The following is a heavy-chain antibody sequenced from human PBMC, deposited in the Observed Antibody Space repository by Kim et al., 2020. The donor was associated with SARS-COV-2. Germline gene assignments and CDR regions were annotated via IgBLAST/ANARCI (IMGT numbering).Heavy chain of an antibody. Sequence: GGSLRLSCAASGFTFSSYGMHWVRQAPGKGLEWVAVISYDGSNKYYADSVKGRFTIARDNSKNTLYLQMNSLRAEDTAVYYCASALGFDYWGQGTLVTVSS. J-gene: IGHJ4*02. CDR1: GFTFSSYG. D-gene: IGHD3-16*01. CDR2: ISYDGSNK. CDR3: ASALGFDY. V-gene: IGHV3-33*05.